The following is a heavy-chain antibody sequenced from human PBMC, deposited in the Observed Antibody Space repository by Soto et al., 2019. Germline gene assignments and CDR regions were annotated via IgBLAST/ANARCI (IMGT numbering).Heavy chain of an antibody. CDR3: ARGNKGFDYYYGMDV. CDR1: GGSISSGGYY. V-gene: IGHV4-31*03. J-gene: IGHJ6*02. D-gene: IGHD3-16*01. Sequence: SETLSLTCTVSGGSISSGGYYWSWIRQHPGKGLEWIGYIYYSGSTYYNPSLKSRVTISVDTSKNQFSLKLSSVAAADTAVYYCARGNKGFDYYYGMDVWGQGTTVTVSS. CDR2: IYYSGST.